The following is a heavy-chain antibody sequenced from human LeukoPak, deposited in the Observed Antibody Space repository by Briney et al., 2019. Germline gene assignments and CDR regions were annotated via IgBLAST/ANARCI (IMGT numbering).Heavy chain of an antibody. CDR3: ARQPGGTAAFDI. Sequence: SETLSLTCTVSGVSMTNYYWSWIRQSPGKGLERIAYSHNSGETKYNPSLKSRITISVDTSKNEISLKLSSVTAADTAVYYCARQPGGTAAFDIWGQGTTVTVSA. V-gene: IGHV4-59*08. CDR2: SHNSGET. D-gene: IGHD1-14*01. CDR1: GVSMTNYY. J-gene: IGHJ3*02.